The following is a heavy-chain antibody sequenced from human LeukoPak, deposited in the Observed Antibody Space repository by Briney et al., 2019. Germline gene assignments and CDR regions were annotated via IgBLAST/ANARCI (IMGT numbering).Heavy chain of an antibody. V-gene: IGHV4-59*08. CDR3: ARQAGMLFDY. Sequence: SETLSLTCTVPGGSISTYYWTWIRQPPGNGLEWIGNIYYGGSTNYNPSLKSRVTISVDTSKNLFSLTLSSVTAADTAVYYCARQAGMLFDYWGQGTLVTVSS. J-gene: IGHJ4*02. CDR2: IYYGGST. CDR1: GGSISTYY. D-gene: IGHD2-8*01.